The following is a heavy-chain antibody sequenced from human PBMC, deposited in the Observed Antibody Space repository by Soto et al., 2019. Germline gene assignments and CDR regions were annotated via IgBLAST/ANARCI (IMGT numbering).Heavy chain of an antibody. CDR2: ISSNSGRI. Sequence: EVQLVESGGGLVQPGRSLRLSCAASGFTFDDYAMHWVRQAPGKGLAWVSGISSNSGRIGYADSVKGRFTISRDNAKNSLFLQMNSLRAEDTALYYCAKGGSTSWLRDASDIWGQGTMVTVSS. CDR3: AKGGSTSWLRDASDI. CDR1: GFTFDDYA. J-gene: IGHJ3*02. V-gene: IGHV3-9*01. D-gene: IGHD2-2*01.